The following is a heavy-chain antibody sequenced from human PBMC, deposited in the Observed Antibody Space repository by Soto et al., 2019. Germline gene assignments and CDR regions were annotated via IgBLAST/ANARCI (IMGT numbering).Heavy chain of an antibody. V-gene: IGHV1-69*02. CDR3: ASTAWVDIVVVPAAIGRDAFDI. Sequence: GASVKVSCXASGGTFSSYTISWVRQAPGQGLEWMGRIIPILGIANYAQKFQGRVTITADKSTSTAYMELSSLRSEDTAVYYCASTAWVDIVVVPAAIGRDAFDIWGQGTMVTVS. J-gene: IGHJ3*02. CDR1: GGTFSSYT. CDR2: IIPILGIA. D-gene: IGHD2-2*01.